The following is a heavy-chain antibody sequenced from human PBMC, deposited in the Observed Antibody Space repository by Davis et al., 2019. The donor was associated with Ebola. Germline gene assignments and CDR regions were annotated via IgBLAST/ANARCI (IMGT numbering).Heavy chain of an antibody. CDR1: GFTFSSYG. V-gene: IGHV3-30*03. Sequence: GESLKISCAASGFTFSSYGMHWVRQAPGKGLEWVAVISYDGSNKYYADSVKGRFTISRDNSKNTLYLQMNSLRAEDTAVYYCARETYYYDSSGSQADYWGQGTLVTVSS. CDR2: ISYDGSNK. CDR3: ARETYYYDSSGSQADY. D-gene: IGHD3-22*01. J-gene: IGHJ4*02.